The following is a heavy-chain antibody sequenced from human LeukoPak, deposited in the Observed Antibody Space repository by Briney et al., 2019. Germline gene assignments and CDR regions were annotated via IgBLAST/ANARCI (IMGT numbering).Heavy chain of an antibody. J-gene: IGHJ6*02. CDR1: GFTFSSYS. D-gene: IGHD3-3*01. CDR2: ISSSSSYI. V-gene: IGHV3-21*01. Sequence: EGSLRLSCAASGFTFSSYSMNWVRQAPGKGLEWVSSISSSSSYIYYADSVKGRFTISRDNAKNSLYLQMNSLRAEDTAVYYCAREGYWNDFWSGYISFYYYYGMDVWGQGTTVTVSS. CDR3: AREGYWNDFWSGYISFYYYYGMDV.